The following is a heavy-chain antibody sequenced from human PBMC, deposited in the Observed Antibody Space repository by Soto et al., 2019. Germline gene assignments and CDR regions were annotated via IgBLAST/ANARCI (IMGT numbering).Heavy chain of an antibody. D-gene: IGHD3-10*01. CDR2: IYFSGTT. J-gene: IGHJ5*02. Sequence: SETLSLTCTVSGVSISSGGYYWSWIRQLPGKGLEWIGYIYFSGTTYYNPSLRSRLTISFDTSKNQFSLKLSSVTAADTAVYYCAKDRGVGSWFDPWGQGALVTVSS. CDR3: AKDRGVGSWFDP. CDR1: GVSISSGGYY. V-gene: IGHV4-31*03.